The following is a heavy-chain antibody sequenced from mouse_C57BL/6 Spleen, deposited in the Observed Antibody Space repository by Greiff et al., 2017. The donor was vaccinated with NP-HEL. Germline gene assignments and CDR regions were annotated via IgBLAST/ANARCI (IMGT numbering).Heavy chain of an antibody. CDR3: AREGPYDGSSYWYFDV. Sequence: QVQLQQSGAELVKPGASVKLSCKASGYTFTSYWMHWVKQRPGQGLEWIGMIHPNSGSTNYNEKFKSKATLTVDKSSSTAYMQLSSLTSEDSAVYYCAREGPYDGSSYWYFDVWGTGTTVTVSS. D-gene: IGHD1-1*01. CDR2: IHPNSGST. J-gene: IGHJ1*03. V-gene: IGHV1-64*01. CDR1: GYTFTSYW.